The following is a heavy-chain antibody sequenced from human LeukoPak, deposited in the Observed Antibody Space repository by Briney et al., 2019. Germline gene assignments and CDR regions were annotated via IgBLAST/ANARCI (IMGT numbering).Heavy chain of an antibody. V-gene: IGHV1-69*13. Sequence: GASVKVSCKASGGTFSSYAISWVRQAPGQGLEWMGGIIPIFGTANYAQKFQGRVTITADESTSTAYMELSSLRSEDTAVYYCAGPSPQVVPAATIGYGMDVWGQGTTVIVSS. CDR3: AGPSPQVVPAATIGYGMDV. CDR1: GGTFSSYA. J-gene: IGHJ6*02. CDR2: IIPIFGTA. D-gene: IGHD2-2*01.